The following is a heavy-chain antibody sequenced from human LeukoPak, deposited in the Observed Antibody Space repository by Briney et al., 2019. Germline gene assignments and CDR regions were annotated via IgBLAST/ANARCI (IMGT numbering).Heavy chain of an antibody. D-gene: IGHD5-24*01. V-gene: IGHV3-30*01. Sequence: PGGSLRLSCAAPGFTFSSYAMHWVRQAPGKGLEWVAVISYDGSNKYYADSVKGRFTISRDNSKNTLYLQMNSLRAEDTAVYYCAREGWLQLLNYFDYWGQGTLVTVPS. CDR2: ISYDGSNK. CDR1: GFTFSSYA. CDR3: AREGWLQLLNYFDY. J-gene: IGHJ4*02.